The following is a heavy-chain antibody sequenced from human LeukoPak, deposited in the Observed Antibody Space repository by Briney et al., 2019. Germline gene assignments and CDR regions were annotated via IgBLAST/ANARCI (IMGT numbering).Heavy chain of an antibody. CDR1: GFTFSTYA. D-gene: IGHD1-26*01. J-gene: IGHJ1*01. CDR2: ISWNSANI. Sequence: GGSLRLSCVASGFTFSTYAMNWVRQAPGKGLEWVSGISWNSANIGYADSVKGRFTISRDNAKKSLYLQMNNLRVEDTALYYCVKDTGLWATEYLQHWGQGTLVTVSS. V-gene: IGHV3-9*01. CDR3: VKDTGLWATEYLQH.